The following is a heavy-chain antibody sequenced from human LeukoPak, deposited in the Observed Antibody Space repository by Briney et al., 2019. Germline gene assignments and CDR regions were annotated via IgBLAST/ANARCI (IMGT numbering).Heavy chain of an antibody. V-gene: IGHV3-21*01. J-gene: IGHJ3*02. D-gene: IGHD6-13*01. Sequence: GGSLRLSCAASGFTFSSYSMNWVRQAPGKGLEWVSSISSSSSYIYYADSVKGRFTISRDNAKNSLYLQVNSLRAEDTAVYYCARESPYSSSWYRAAFDIWGQGTMVTVSS. CDR3: ARESPYSSSWYRAAFDI. CDR1: GFTFSSYS. CDR2: ISSSSSYI.